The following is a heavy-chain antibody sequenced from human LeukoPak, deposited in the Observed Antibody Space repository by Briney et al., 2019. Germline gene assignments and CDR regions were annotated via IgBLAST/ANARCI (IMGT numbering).Heavy chain of an antibody. D-gene: IGHD2-15*01. CDR2: IKDDGSEK. V-gene: IGHV3-7*01. CDR1: KFTLSSSW. CDR3: AKVMPPGRILFYSYYMDV. J-gene: IGHJ6*03. Sequence: GGSLRLSCAGSKFTLSSSWMSWLRQAPGKGLEWVANIKDDGSEKYYVDSVEGRFTISRDKSKNTLSLQMNSLRVEDTAVYYCAKVMPPGRILFYSYYMDVWGRGTTATVSS.